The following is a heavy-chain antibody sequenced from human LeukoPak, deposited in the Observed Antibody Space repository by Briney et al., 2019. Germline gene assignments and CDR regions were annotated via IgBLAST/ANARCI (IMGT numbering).Heavy chain of an antibody. CDR1: GFTFSSYA. CDR3: AKNNGGYYRFDY. J-gene: IGHJ4*02. CDR2: ISGSGGST. Sequence: PGGSLRLSCVASGFTFSSYAMSWVRQAPGKGLEWFSAISGSGGSTYYADSVKGRITISRDNSKNTLYLQMNSLRAEDTAVYYCAKNNGGYYRFDYWGQGTLVTVSS. D-gene: IGHD3-22*01. V-gene: IGHV3-23*01.